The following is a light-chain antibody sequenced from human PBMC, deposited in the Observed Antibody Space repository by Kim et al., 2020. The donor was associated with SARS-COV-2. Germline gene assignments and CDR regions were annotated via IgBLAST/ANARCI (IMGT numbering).Light chain of an antibody. Sequence: SPGERVTLSCRASQSISSRYLSWYQQKPGQAPRLLIYGAASRATGIPDMFSGSGSGTDSTLTISRLEPEDFAVYYCQRYGSSLFTFGQGTRLEIK. CDR1: QSISSRY. CDR2: GAA. CDR3: QRYGSSLFT. J-gene: IGKJ5*01. V-gene: IGKV3-20*01.